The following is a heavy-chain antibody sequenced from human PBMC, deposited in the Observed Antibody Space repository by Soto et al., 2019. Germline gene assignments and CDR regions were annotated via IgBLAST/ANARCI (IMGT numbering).Heavy chain of an antibody. CDR2: IYYSGSA. J-gene: IGHJ6*02. CDR3: ARGVGFGYYYYHMDL. Sequence: SETLSLTCTVSGDSVTSVSDYWSWIRQPPGKGLEWIGYIYYSGSADYNPSLGSRVTISIDTSKNQFSLKLTSVAAADTAVYYCARGVGFGYYYYHMDLWGQGTTVTVSS. V-gene: IGHV4-61*01. D-gene: IGHD3-10*01. CDR1: GDSVTSVSDY.